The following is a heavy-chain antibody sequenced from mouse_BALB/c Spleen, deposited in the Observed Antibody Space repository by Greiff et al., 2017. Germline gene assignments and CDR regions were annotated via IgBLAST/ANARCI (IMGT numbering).Heavy chain of an antibody. CDR2: ISYSGST. CDR1: GYSITSDYA. D-gene: IGHD2-3*01. CDR3: ARSYDGYYPSFAY. Sequence: EVQRVESGPGLVKPSQSLSLTCTVTGYSITSDYAWNWIRQFPGNKLEWMGYISYSGSTSYNPSLKSRISITRDTSKNQFFLQLNSVTTEDTATYYCARSYDGYYPSFAYWGQGTLVTVSA. J-gene: IGHJ3*01. V-gene: IGHV3-2*02.